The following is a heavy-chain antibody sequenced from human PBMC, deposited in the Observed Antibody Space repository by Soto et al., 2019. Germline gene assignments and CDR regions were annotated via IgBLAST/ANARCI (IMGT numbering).Heavy chain of an antibody. CDR2: IYYSGST. CDR1: GGSISSSSSY. D-gene: IGHD6-19*01. V-gene: IGHV4-39*01. CDR3: ARHAGAVAGTGGEDY. Sequence: SETLSLTCTVSGGSISSSSSYWGWSRQPPGKGLEWIGSIYYSGSTYYNPSLKSRVTISVDTSKNQFSLKLSSVTAADTAVYYCARHAGAVAGTGGEDYWGQGTLVTVS. J-gene: IGHJ4*02.